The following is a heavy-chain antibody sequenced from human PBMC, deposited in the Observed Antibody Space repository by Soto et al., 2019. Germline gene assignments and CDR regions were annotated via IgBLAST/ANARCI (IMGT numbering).Heavy chain of an antibody. Sequence: PGGSLRLSCAASGFTFSSYAMSWVRQAPGKGLEWVSAISGSGGSTYYADSVKGRFTISRDNSKNTLYLQMNSLRAEDTAVYYCAKLNDILTGYPYYFDYWGQGTLVTVSS. D-gene: IGHD3-9*01. J-gene: IGHJ4*02. V-gene: IGHV3-23*01. CDR2: ISGSGGST. CDR1: GFTFSSYA. CDR3: AKLNDILTGYPYYFDY.